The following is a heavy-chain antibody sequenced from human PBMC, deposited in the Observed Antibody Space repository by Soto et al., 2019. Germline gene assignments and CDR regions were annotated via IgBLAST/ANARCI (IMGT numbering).Heavy chain of an antibody. Sequence: GGSLRLACAASGFTFSSYAMSWVRQAPGKGLEWVSAISGSGGSTYYADSVKGRFTISRDNSKNTLYLQMNSLRAEDTAVYYCAKWAGIWSGYYVNYYYYGMDVWGQGTTVTVSS. CDR2: ISGSGGST. D-gene: IGHD3-3*01. CDR1: GFTFSSYA. J-gene: IGHJ6*02. V-gene: IGHV3-23*01. CDR3: AKWAGIWSGYYVNYYYYGMDV.